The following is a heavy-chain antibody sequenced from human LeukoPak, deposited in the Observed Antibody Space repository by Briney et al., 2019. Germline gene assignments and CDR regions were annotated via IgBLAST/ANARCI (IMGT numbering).Heavy chain of an antibody. CDR3: ARRASHSRVTMVRGVIVAANNHHFDY. J-gene: IGHJ4*02. Sequence: KSSETLSLTCAVYRGSFSGYYWSWIRQPPGKGLEWIGEINHSGTTNYNPSLKSRVTISVDTSKNQSSLKLSSVTAADTAVYYCARRASHSRVTMVRGVIVAANNHHFDYWGQGTLVTVSS. V-gene: IGHV4-34*01. CDR1: RGSFSGYY. D-gene: IGHD3-10*01. CDR2: INHSGTT.